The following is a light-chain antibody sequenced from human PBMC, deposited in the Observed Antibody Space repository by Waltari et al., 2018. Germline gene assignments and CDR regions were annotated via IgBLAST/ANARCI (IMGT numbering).Light chain of an antibody. V-gene: IGKV2-28*01. CDR3: MQALQTPRA. CDR2: LGS. J-gene: IGKJ1*01. CDR1: QSLLHSNGYNY. Sequence: DIVMTQSPLSLPVTPGEPASIPCRPSQSLLHSNGYNYLNRYLQKPGQSPQLLIYLGSNRASGVPDRFSGSGSGTDFTLKISRVEAEDVGVYYCMQALQTPRAFGQGTKVEIK.